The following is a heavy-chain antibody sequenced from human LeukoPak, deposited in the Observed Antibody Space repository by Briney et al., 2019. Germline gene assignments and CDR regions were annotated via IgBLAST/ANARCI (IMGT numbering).Heavy chain of an antibody. J-gene: IGHJ4*02. D-gene: IGHD2-2*03. Sequence: GGSLRLSCAASGFTFSTYGMHWVRQAPGKGLEWVSHISSSGSAKYYADSVKGRFTISRDNAKNSLYLQMNSLGDEDTAVFYCASGSGHWGQGTLVTVSS. CDR2: ISSSGSAK. CDR3: ASGSGH. V-gene: IGHV3-48*02. CDR1: GFTFSTYG.